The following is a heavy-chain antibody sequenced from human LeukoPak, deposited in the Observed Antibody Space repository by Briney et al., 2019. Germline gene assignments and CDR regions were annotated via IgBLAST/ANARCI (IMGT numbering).Heavy chain of an antibody. V-gene: IGHV3-33*01. CDR2: IWYDGSNK. CDR3: ARDRVSVVAASPDY. J-gene: IGHJ4*02. CDR1: GFTFSSYG. Sequence: PGGSLRLSCAASGFTFSSYGMHWVRQAPGKGLEWVAVIWYDGSNKYYADSVKGRFTISRDNSKNTLYLQMNSLRAEDTAVYYCARDRVSVVAASPDYWGQGTLVTVSS. D-gene: IGHD2-15*01.